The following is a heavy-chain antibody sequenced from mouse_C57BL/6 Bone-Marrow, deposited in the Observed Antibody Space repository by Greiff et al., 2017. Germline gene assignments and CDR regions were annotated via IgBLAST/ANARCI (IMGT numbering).Heavy chain of an antibody. CDR3: VSSYYYGSSDWFAY. CDR1: GYTFTSYW. D-gene: IGHD1-1*01. J-gene: IGHJ3*01. CDR2: IDPSDSYT. Sequence: QVQLQQPGAELVMPGASVKLSCKASGYTFTSYWMHWVKQRPGQGLEWIGEIDPSDSYTNYNQKFKGKSTLTVDKSSSTAYMQLSSLTSEDSAVYYCVSSYYYGSSDWFAYWGQGTLVTVSA. V-gene: IGHV1-69*01.